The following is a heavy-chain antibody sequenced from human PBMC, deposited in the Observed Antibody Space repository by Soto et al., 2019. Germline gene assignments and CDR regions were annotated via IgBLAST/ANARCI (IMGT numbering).Heavy chain of an antibody. J-gene: IGHJ6*02. V-gene: IGHV1-69*01. CDR3: AAGGHKECFHLFPRKDR. Sequence: QVQVVQSGAEVKKPGSSVKVSCKVSGGIFTNNAISWVRQAPGQGLEWLGGVIPLFDTAYYAQIFPGRLRISADGTTATAYQGLRGPTTSGPAGYFWAAGGHKECFHLFPRKDRRGQGTTVTVS. CDR2: VIPLFDTA. D-gene: IGHD5-18*01. CDR1: GGIFTNNA.